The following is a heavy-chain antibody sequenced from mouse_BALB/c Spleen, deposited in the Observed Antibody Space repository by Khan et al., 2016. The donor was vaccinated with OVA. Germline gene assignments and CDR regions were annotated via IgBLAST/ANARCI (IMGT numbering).Heavy chain of an antibody. CDR2: ILPGSNST. D-gene: IGHD1-1*01. V-gene: IGHV1-9*01. CDR3: ARGNYYGSTSWFGY. Sequence: QVQLQQSGAELMKPGASVKISCKATGYTFSSYWIEWVKQRPGHGLEWIGEILPGSNSTNYNERFKGKATITADTSSNTAYMQLGSLTSEDSAIYYCARGNYYGSTSWFGYWGQGTLVTVSA. CDR1: GYTFSSYW. J-gene: IGHJ3*01.